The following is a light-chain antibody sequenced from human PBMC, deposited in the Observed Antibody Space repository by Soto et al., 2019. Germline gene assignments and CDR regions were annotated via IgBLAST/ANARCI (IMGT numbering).Light chain of an antibody. J-gene: IGLJ1*01. CDR3: AAWDDSLSALYG. CDR1: SSHIGSNY. V-gene: IGLV1-47*02. Sequence: QAVVTQPPSASGTPGQRVTISCSGSSSHIGSNYVYWYQQLPGTAPKLLIYSNNQRPSGVTDRFSGSKSGTSASLAISGLRSEDEADYYCAAWDDSLSALYGFGTGTKLTVL. CDR2: SNN.